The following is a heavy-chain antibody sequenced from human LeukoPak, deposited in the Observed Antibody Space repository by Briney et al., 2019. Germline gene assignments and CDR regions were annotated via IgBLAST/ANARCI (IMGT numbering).Heavy chain of an antibody. Sequence: SSETLSLTCAVYGGSFSGYYWSWIRQPPGKGLEWIGEINHSGSTNYNPSLKSRVTISVDTSKNQLSLKLSSVTAADTAVYYCARVSWDTFYYYYMDVWGKGTTVTVSS. V-gene: IGHV4-34*01. CDR1: GGSFSGYY. CDR2: INHSGST. CDR3: ARVSWDTFYYYYMDV. D-gene: IGHD1-26*01. J-gene: IGHJ6*03.